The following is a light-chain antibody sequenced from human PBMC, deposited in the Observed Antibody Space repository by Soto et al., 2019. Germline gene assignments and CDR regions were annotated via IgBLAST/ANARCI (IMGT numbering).Light chain of an antibody. J-gene: IGLJ1*01. CDR3: SSHTSGSTRV. CDR2: EVT. CDR1: SCDVGGYDY. V-gene: IGLV2-14*01. Sequence: QPVLTQPASVSGSPGQSIAISCTGTSCDVGGYDYVSWYQQHPDKAPKPMIYEVTKRPSWVSNRFSGSKSGNTASLTISGLQPEDEADYYCSSHTSGSTRVFGSGTKVTVL.